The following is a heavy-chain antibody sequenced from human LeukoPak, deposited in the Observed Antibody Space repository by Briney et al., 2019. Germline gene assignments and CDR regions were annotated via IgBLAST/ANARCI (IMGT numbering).Heavy chain of an antibody. J-gene: IGHJ6*03. V-gene: IGHV1-24*01. D-gene: IGHD3-10*01. CDR2: FDPEDGET. CDR3: ARRLGSGSYYYYYYYMDV. Sequence: ASVKVSCKVSGYTLTELSMHWVRQAPGKGLEWMGGFDPEDGETIYAQKFQGRVTMTEDTSTDTAYMELSSLRSEDTAVYYCARRLGSGSYYYYYYYMDVWGKGTTVTISS. CDR1: GYTLTELS.